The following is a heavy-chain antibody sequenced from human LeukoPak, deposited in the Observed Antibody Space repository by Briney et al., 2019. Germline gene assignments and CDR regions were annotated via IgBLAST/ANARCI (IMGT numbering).Heavy chain of an antibody. Sequence: QTGGSLRLSCAASGFTFSSYAMSWVRQAPGKGLEWVSAISGSGGSTYYADSVKGRFTISRDNSKNTLYLQMNSLRAEDTAVYYCAKDRLPTVTFFDYWGQGTLVTVSS. V-gene: IGHV3-23*01. CDR1: GFTFSSYA. CDR2: ISGSGGST. J-gene: IGHJ4*02. D-gene: IGHD4-17*01. CDR3: AKDRLPTVTFFDY.